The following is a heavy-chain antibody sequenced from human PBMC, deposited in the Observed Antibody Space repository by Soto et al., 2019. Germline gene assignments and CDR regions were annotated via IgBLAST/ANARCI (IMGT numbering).Heavy chain of an antibody. D-gene: IGHD6-13*01. CDR3: AKSGISEAGTLYRQYGMDV. V-gene: IGHV3-23*01. CDR1: GFTFGSYA. CDR2: ISGSGGST. Sequence: GGSLRLSCAASGFTFGSYAMSWVRQPPGKGLEWVSTISGSGGSTYYADSVKGRFNISRDNSKNTLYLQMNSLRAEDTAVYYCAKSGISEAGTLYRQYGMDVWGQGTTVTVSS. J-gene: IGHJ6*02.